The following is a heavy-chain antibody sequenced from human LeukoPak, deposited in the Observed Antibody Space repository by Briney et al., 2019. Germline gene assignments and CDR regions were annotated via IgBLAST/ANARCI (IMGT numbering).Heavy chain of an antibody. CDR2: LYPSGST. V-gene: IGHV4-39*01. CDR1: GGSITGTTYY. CDR3: ARRAGDWAVNWIDP. Sequence: PETLSLTCTVSGGSITGTTYYWAWFRQPPGKGLEWIGSLYPSGSTYYSPSLKSRVSIFLDTSKSQLSLNVRSVTAADTAVYYCARRAGDWAVNWIDPWGQGALVTVSS. D-gene: IGHD2-21*02. J-gene: IGHJ5*02.